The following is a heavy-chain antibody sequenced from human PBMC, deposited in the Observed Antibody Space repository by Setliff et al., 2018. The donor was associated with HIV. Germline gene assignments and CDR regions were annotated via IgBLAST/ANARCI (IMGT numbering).Heavy chain of an antibody. J-gene: IGHJ6*02. CDR1: GGSISSSSYY. V-gene: IGHV4-39*02. CDR3: AREGSRGA. D-gene: IGHD3-10*01. CDR2: IYYRGST. Sequence: SETLSLTCTVSGGSISSSSYYWGWIRQPPGKGLEWIGSIYYRGSTNYNPSLKSRVTISVDTSQNQFSLKLTSVTAADTAVYYCAREGSRGAWGQGTTVTVSS.